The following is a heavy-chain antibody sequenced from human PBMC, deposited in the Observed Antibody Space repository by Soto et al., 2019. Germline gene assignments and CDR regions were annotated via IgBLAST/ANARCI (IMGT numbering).Heavy chain of an antibody. Sequence: GASLKISCKGSGYSFTSYWLCWVRQMPGKGLEWMGIIYPGDSDTRYSPSFQGQVTISADKSISTAYLQWSSLKASDTAMYYCARGARRDGYNTVDYWGQGTLVTVSS. CDR1: GYSFTSYW. V-gene: IGHV5-51*01. J-gene: IGHJ4*02. CDR2: IYPGDSDT. D-gene: IGHD5-12*01. CDR3: ARGARRDGYNTVDY.